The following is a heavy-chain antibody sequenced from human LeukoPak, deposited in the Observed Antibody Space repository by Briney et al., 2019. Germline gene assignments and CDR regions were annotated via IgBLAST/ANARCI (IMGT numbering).Heavy chain of an antibody. CDR3: ASYCSSTSCYKGAFDI. CDR2: IYYSGST. D-gene: IGHD2-2*02. V-gene: IGHV4-59*08. CDR1: GGSISSYY. J-gene: IGHJ3*02. Sequence: SETLSLTCTVSGGSISSYYWSWIRQPPGKGLEWIGYIYYSGSTDYNPSLKSRVTISVDTSKNQFSLKLSSVTAADTAVYYCASYCSSTSCYKGAFDIWGQGTMVTVSS.